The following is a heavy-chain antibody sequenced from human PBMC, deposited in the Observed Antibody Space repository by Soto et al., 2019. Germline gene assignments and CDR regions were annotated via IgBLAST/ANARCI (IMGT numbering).Heavy chain of an antibody. J-gene: IGHJ6*02. CDR3: ARGVPLNYYYGMDV. Sequence: QVQLQESGPGLVKPSQTLSLTCTVSGGSISSGGYYWSWIRQHPGKGLEWIGYIYYSGSTYYNPSLKSRVTISVDTSKNQFSLKLSSVTAADTAVYYCARGVPLNYYYGMDVWGQGTTVTVSS. D-gene: IGHD3-10*01. CDR2: IYYSGST. CDR1: GGSISSGGYY. V-gene: IGHV4-31*03.